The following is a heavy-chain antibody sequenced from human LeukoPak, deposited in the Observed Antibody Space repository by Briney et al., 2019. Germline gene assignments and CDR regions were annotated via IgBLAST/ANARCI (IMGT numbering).Heavy chain of an antibody. Sequence: GASVKVSCKVSGYTLTELSMHWVRQAPGKGLEWMGGFDPEDGETIYAQKFQGRVTMTEDTSTDTAYMELSSLRSEDTAVYYCATYTYYYDSSGSRAGAFDIWGQGTMVTVSS. CDR1: GYTLTELS. CDR3: ATYTYYYDSSGSRAGAFDI. CDR2: FDPEDGET. D-gene: IGHD3-22*01. J-gene: IGHJ3*02. V-gene: IGHV1-24*01.